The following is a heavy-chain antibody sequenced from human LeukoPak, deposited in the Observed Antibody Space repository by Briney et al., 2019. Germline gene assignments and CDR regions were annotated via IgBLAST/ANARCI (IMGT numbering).Heavy chain of an antibody. Sequence: PSETLSLTCTVSGDSLRGYSWSWVRQPPGRGLEWIGYIYYSGNTIYNPSLRSRVTISIDTSKNQFSMKLSSVTAADTAAYYCAGDFGSGSYRFDYWGQGTLVTVSS. CDR1: GDSLRGYS. D-gene: IGHD3-10*01. CDR3: AGDFGSGSYRFDY. CDR2: IYYSGNT. J-gene: IGHJ4*02. V-gene: IGHV4-59*12.